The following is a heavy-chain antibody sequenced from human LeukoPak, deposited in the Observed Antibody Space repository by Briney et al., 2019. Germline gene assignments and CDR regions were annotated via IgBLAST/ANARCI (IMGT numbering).Heavy chain of an antibody. J-gene: IGHJ4*02. CDR2: IYYSGST. V-gene: IGHV4-39*01. CDR1: GGSISSSSYY. CDR3: PRPRLYSSSLYYFDY. D-gene: IGHD6-13*01. Sequence: SETLSLTCTVSGGSISSSSYYWGWIRQPPGKGLEWIGSIYYSGSTYYNPSLKSRVTISVDTSKNQFSLKLSSVTAAATAVYYCPRPRLYSSSLYYFDYWVQGTLVTVSS.